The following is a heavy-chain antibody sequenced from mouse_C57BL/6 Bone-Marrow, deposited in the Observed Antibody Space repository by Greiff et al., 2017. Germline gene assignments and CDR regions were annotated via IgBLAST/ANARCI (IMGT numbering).Heavy chain of an antibody. V-gene: IGHV5-17*01. CDR2: ISSGSSTI. Sequence: DVHLVESGGGLVKPGASLKLSCAASGFTFSDYGMHWVRQAPEKGLEWVAYISSGSSTIYYADTVKGRFTISRDNAKNTLCLQMTSLRSEDTAMYYCARLDYYGSSYVYWGQGTTLTVSS. D-gene: IGHD1-1*01. J-gene: IGHJ2*01. CDR1: GFTFSDYG. CDR3: ARLDYYGSSYVY.